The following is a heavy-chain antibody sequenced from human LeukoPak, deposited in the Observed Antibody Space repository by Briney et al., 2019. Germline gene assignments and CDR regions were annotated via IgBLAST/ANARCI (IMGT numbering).Heavy chain of an antibody. Sequence: SETLSLTCTVSGGSISNYYWSWIRQPPGRGLEWIAEINHSGNTNYNPSLKSRATISVDTSKNQISLKLSSVTAADTAVYYCARGFGNVRGVTWGQGTLVTVSS. D-gene: IGHD3-10*01. CDR3: ARGFGNVRGVT. V-gene: IGHV4-59*12. CDR2: INHSGNT. CDR1: GGSISNYY. J-gene: IGHJ5*02.